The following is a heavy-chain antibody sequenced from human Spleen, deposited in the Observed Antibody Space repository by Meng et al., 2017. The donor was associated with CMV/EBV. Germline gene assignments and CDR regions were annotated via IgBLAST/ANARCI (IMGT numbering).Heavy chain of an antibody. V-gene: IGHV3-66*02. Sequence: GESLKISCAASGFTVSSNYMTWIRQAPGKGLEWVPVVYNGGSTYYADSVKGRFTISRDNSKNTVDLQMNSLRPEDTAMYYCASGIYCSSTTCTNAFDIWGQGTMVTVSS. CDR1: GFTVSSNY. CDR3: ASGIYCSSTTCTNAFDI. J-gene: IGHJ3*02. D-gene: IGHD2-2*01. CDR2: VYNGGST.